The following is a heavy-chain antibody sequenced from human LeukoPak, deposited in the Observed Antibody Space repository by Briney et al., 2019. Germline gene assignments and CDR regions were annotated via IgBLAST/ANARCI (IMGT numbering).Heavy chain of an antibody. J-gene: IGHJ6*02. CDR2: IKEDGSVK. CDR1: GFTFSSYW. D-gene: IGHD5-24*01. V-gene: IGHV3-7*01. CDR3: ARRWKLSLDV. Sequence: GGSLRLSCAASGFTFSSYWMSWVRQAPGKGLEWVANIKEDGSVKYYVDSVKGRFTISGDNAKKSLYLQMNNLRGEDTAVYFCARRWKLSLDVWGQGTTVTVSS.